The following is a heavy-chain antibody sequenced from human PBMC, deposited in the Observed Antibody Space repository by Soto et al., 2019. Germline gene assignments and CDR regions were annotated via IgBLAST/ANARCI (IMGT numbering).Heavy chain of an antibody. V-gene: IGHV3-33*01. CDR2: IGYDGSNK. CDR1: GFTFSSYG. Sequence: QVQLVESGGGVVQPGRSLRLSCAASGFTFSSYGMHWVRQAPGKGLEWVAVIGYDGSNKYYADSVKGRFTISRDNSKNTMYLQMNSLRAEDTAVYYGAREVVAATGYYGMDVWGQGTTVTVSS. CDR3: AREVVAATGYYGMDV. J-gene: IGHJ6*02. D-gene: IGHD2-15*01.